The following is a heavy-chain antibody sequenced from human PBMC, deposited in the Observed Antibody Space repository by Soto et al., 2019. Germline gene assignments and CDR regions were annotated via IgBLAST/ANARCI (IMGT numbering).Heavy chain of an antibody. CDR3: ARGNSSSWYRPPADI. CDR2: IIPIFGTA. CDR1: GGTFSSYA. J-gene: IGHJ3*02. D-gene: IGHD6-13*01. V-gene: IGHV1-69*12. Sequence: QVQLVQSGAEVKKPGSSVKVSCKASGGTFSSYAISWVRQAPGQGLEWMGGIIPIFGTANYAQKFQGRVTITADESTSTAYRGLSSLRSEDTPVYYCARGNSSSWYRPPADIWGKGTMVTVSS.